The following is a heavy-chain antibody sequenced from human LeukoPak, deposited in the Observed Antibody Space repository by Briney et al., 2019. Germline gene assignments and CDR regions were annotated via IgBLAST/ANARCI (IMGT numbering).Heavy chain of an antibody. V-gene: IGHV3-11*01. D-gene: IGHD1-26*01. CDR1: GFTFSDYY. CDR3: AGVVGRTYAFDI. CDR2: ISSSGSTI. Sequence: GSLRLSCAASGFTFSDYYMSWIRQAPGKGLEWVSYISSSGSTIYYADSVEGRFTISRDNAKNSLYLQMNSLRAEDTAVYYCAGVVGRTYAFDIWGQGTMVTVSS. J-gene: IGHJ3*02.